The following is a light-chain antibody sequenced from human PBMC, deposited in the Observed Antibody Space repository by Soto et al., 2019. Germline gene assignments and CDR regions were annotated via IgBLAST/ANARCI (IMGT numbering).Light chain of an antibody. J-gene: IGKJ2*01. CDR1: QTISVW. CDR3: QQYDSSSPT. V-gene: IGKV1-5*01. CDR2: DAS. Sequence: DIQMTQSPSTLSASVGDGVTITCQASQTISVWLAWYQQRPGKAPKFLMYDASSLETGVASRFSGSGSGTEFTLTIRSLQPDDSATYYCQQYDSSSPTFGQGTKLEIK.